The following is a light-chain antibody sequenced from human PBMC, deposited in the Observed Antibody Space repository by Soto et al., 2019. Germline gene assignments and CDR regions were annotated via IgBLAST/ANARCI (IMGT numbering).Light chain of an antibody. Sequence: QSALTQPPSVSGAPGQRVTISCTGSSSNIGAGYDVHWYQQLPGTAPKLLIYGNSNRPSGVPDRSSGSKSGTSASLAITGLQAEDEADYYCQSYDSSLSGSYVFGNGTKVTVL. CDR1: SSNIGAGYD. V-gene: IGLV1-40*01. CDR3: QSYDSSLSGSYV. CDR2: GNS. J-gene: IGLJ1*01.